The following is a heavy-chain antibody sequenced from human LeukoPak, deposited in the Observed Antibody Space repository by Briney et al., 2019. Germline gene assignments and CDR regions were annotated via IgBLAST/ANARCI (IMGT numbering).Heavy chain of an antibody. CDR1: GFTFSSYG. CDR3: ATESYYDSSGYYFDY. J-gene: IGHJ4*02. CDR2: IWYDGSNK. V-gene: IGHV3-33*01. D-gene: IGHD3-22*01. Sequence: PGGSLRLSCAASGFTFSSYGMHWVRQAPGKGLGWVAVIWYDGSNKYYADSVKGRFTISRDNSKNTLYLQMNSLRAEDTAVYYCATESYYDSSGYYFDYWGQGTLVTVSS.